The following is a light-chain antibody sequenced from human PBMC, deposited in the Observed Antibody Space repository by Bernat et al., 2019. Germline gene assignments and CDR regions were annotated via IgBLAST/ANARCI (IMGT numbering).Light chain of an antibody. CDR3: QQYHTSSPYT. CDR2: KAS. Sequence: DIQMTQSPSTLSASVGDRVTMTCRASQSISRWLAWYQQKPGQAPKLLIYKASILETGVPSRFSGSGSGSKFTLTISSLQPDDVASYYCQQYHTSSPYTFGQGTIVEIK. J-gene: IGKJ2*01. CDR1: QSISRW. V-gene: IGKV1-5*03.